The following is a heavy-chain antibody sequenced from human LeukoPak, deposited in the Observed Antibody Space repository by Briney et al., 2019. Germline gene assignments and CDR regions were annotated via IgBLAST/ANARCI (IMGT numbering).Heavy chain of an antibody. D-gene: IGHD6-6*01. J-gene: IGHJ5*02. CDR2: INPSGGST. CDR1: GYTFTSYY. V-gene: IGHV1-46*01. CDR3: ARGGQVGDSSSSGLRGWFDP. Sequence: GASMKVSCKASGYTFTSYYMHWVRQAPGQGLEWMGIINPSGGSTSYAQKFQGRVTMTRDTSTSTVYMELSSLRSEDTAVYYCARGGQVGDSSSSGLRGWFDPWGQGTLVTVSS.